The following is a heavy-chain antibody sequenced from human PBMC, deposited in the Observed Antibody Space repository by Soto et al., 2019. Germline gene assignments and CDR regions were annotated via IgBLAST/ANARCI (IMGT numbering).Heavy chain of an antibody. CDR3: ARGGTTSGWNYVHYGLDX. CDR2: ITHIGDT. D-gene: IGHD1-1*01. V-gene: IGHV4-34*01. CDR1: VRSLSGPY. J-gene: IGHJ6*02. Sequence: PSESLRLTWGVSVRSLSGPYWSWIRQAPGQGLEWIGEITHIGDTTYNPSLRSRLRISLHTSKSHFSLNLSSVSADDTAVYYCARGGTTSGWNYVHYGLDXWGQGTLV.